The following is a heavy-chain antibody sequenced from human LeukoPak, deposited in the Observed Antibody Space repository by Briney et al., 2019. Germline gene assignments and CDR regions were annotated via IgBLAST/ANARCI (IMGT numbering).Heavy chain of an antibody. Sequence: SETMSLTCAVYGGSFSGYYWSWIRQPPGKGLEWIGEINHSGSTNYNPSLKSRVTISVDTSKNQFSLKLSSVTAADTAVYYCARGSCSSTSCYFVWFDPWGQGTLVTVSS. CDR3: ARGSCSSTSCYFVWFDP. CDR2: INHSGST. J-gene: IGHJ5*02. D-gene: IGHD2-2*01. V-gene: IGHV4-34*01. CDR1: GGSFSGYY.